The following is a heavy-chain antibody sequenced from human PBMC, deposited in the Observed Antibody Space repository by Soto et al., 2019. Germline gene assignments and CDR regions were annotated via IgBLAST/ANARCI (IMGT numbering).Heavy chain of an antibody. V-gene: IGHV3-7*04. CDR3: ARVVEAPNWFDP. CDR2: IKQDGNEK. D-gene: IGHD1-26*01. J-gene: IGHJ5*02. CDR1: GLTFSSNW. Sequence: EVQLVESGGGLVQPGGSLRLSCAASGLTFSSNWMSWVRQAPGRGLECVANIKQDGNEKYYVDSVKGRFTISRDNAKNSLYLQMNSLRAEDTAVYYCARVVEAPNWFDPWGQGTLVTVSS.